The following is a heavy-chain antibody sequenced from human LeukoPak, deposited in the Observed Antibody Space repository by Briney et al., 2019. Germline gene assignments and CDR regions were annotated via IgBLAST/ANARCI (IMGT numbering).Heavy chain of an antibody. V-gene: IGHV1-46*01. CDR1: GYTFTSYY. D-gene: IGHD3-3*01. CDR2: INPSGGST. J-gene: IGHJ4*02. CDR3: AREGYYDFWSGYYRSPYYFDY. Sequence: ASVKVSCKASGYTFTSYYMHWVRQAPGQGLEWMGIINPSGGSTSYAQKFQGRVTMTRDMSTSTVYMELSSLRSEDTAVYYCAREGYYDFWSGYYRSPYYFDYWGQGTLVTVSS.